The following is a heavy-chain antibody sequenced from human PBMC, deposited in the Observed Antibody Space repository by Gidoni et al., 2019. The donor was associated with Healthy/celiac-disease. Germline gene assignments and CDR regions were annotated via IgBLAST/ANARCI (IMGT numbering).Heavy chain of an antibody. CDR1: GFTFSNAW. V-gene: IGHV3-15*01. CDR2: IKSKTDGGTT. J-gene: IGHJ3*02. Sequence: EVQLVESGGGLVKPGGSLRLSCAASGFTFSNAWMSWVRQAPGKGLEWVGRIKSKTDGGTTDYAAPVKGRFTISRDDSKNTLYLQMNSLKTEDTAVYYCTTLLGSTVLLWFGEGLGAFDIWGQGTMVTVSS. D-gene: IGHD3-10*01. CDR3: TTLLGSTVLLWFGEGLGAFDI.